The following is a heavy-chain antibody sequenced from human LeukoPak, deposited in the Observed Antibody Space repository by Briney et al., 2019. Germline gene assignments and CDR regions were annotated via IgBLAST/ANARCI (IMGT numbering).Heavy chain of an antibody. V-gene: IGHV4-59*01. CDR1: GGSISSYY. Sequence: SSETLSLTCTVSGGSISSYYWSWIRQPPGKGLEWIGYIYYSGSTNYNPSLKSRVTISVDTSKNQFSLKLSSVTAADTAVYYCARESYRSSSCFDYWGQGTLVTVSS. J-gene: IGHJ4*02. CDR2: IYYSGST. CDR3: ARESYRSSSCFDY. D-gene: IGHD6-6*01.